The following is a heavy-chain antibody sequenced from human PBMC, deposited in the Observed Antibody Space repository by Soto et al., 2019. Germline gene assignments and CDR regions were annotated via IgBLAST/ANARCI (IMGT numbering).Heavy chain of an antibody. CDR1: GFTFSNAW. V-gene: IGHV3-15*01. D-gene: IGHD3-16*01. CDR2: IKSKTDGGTT. J-gene: IGHJ6*03. Sequence: GGSLRLSCAASGFTFSNAWMSWVRQAPGKGLEWVGRIKSKTDGGTTDYAAPVKGRFTISRDDSKNTLYLQMNSLKTVDTAVYYGTTDADGGATRGAGVGGADYYYMDVWGKGTTVTVSS. CDR3: TTDADGGATRGAGVGGADYYYMDV.